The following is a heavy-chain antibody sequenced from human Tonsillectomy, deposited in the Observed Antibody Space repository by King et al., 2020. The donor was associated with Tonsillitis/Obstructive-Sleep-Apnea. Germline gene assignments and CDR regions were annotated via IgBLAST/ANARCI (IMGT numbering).Heavy chain of an antibody. D-gene: IGHD3-22*01. J-gene: IGHJ6*03. V-gene: IGHV3-23*04. CDR1: GFTFSIYA. CDR3: AKDFDSSGYYPSNYYYRDV. Sequence: VQLVESGGGLVQPGGSLRLSCAASGFTFSIYAMTWVRQAPGKGLEWVSLISGSGGSTYYADSVKGRFTISRDNAKNTLYLQMNSLRAEDTAVYHCAKDFDSSGYYPSNYYYRDVWGKGTTVTVSS. CDR2: ISGSGGST.